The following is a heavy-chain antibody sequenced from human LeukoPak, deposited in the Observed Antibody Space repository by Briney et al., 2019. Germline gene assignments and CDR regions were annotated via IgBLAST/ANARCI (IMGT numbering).Heavy chain of an antibody. Sequence: GGSLRLSCAASGFTLSNDWTHWVRQAPGKGLEWVSFISSSSSTIYYADSVKGRFTISRDNAKNSLYLQMNSLRAEDTAVYYCARDRGGSYSAIDYWGQGTLVTVSS. J-gene: IGHJ4*02. V-gene: IGHV3-48*04. CDR3: ARDRGGSYSAIDY. CDR2: ISSSSSTI. D-gene: IGHD1-26*01. CDR1: GFTLSNDW.